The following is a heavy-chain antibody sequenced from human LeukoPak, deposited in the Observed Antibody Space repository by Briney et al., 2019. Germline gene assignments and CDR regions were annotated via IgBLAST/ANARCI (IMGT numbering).Heavy chain of an antibody. J-gene: IGHJ4*02. CDR3: ARAMARRMTLTGGY. V-gene: IGHV1-2*02. CDR1: GYTLTGYY. D-gene: IGHD1-14*01. Sequence: GASVKVSCKASGYTLTGYYMHWVRQAPGQGREWMGWINPNSGGTNYAQKCQGRVTMTRDTSISTAYMELSRLRSDDTAVYYCARAMARRMTLTGGYWGQGTLVTVSS. CDR2: INPNSGGT.